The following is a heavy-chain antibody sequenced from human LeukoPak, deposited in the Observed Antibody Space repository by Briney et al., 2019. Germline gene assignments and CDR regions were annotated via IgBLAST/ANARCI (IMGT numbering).Heavy chain of an antibody. D-gene: IGHD6-19*01. Sequence: PSETLSLTCTVSGGSISSYYWSWIRQPPGKGLEWIGFIYYSGSTNYNPSLKTRVTISVDTSRNQFSLKLSSVTAADTAVYYCARNENYNSGWYIDYWGQGILVTVSS. V-gene: IGHV4-59*08. CDR3: ARNENYNSGWYIDY. CDR1: GGSISSYY. J-gene: IGHJ4*02. CDR2: IYYSGST.